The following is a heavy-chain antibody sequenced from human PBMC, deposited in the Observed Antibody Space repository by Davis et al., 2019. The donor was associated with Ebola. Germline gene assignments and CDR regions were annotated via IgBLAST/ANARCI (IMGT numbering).Heavy chain of an antibody. V-gene: IGHV3-7*03. CDR1: GFTFSSYW. Sequence: PGGSLRLSCAASGFTFSSYWMSWVRQAPGKGLEWVANIKQDGSEKYYVDSVKGRFTISRDNAKNSLYLQMNSLRAEDTAVYYCARVFGEMGATPDAFDIWGQGTMVTVSS. D-gene: IGHD1-26*01. J-gene: IGHJ3*02. CDR3: ARVFGEMGATPDAFDI. CDR2: IKQDGSEK.